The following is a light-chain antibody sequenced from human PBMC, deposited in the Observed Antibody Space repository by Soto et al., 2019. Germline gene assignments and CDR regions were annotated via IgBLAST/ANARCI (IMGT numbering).Light chain of an antibody. CDR2: DVT. J-gene: IGLJ2*01. V-gene: IGLV2-11*01. CDR1: SSDVDDYNY. Sequence: QSVLTQPRSVSGSHGQSVTISCTGTSSDVDDYNYVSWYQQHPDTAPKLMIYDVTKRPSGVPDRFSGSKSGNTASLTISGLQAEDEADYYCCSYAGGYVFEVIFGGGTNVTVL. CDR3: CSYAGGYVFEVI.